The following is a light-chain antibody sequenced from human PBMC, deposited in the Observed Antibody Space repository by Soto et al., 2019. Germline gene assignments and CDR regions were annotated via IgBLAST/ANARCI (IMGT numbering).Light chain of an antibody. Sequence: DIQMTQSPSSLSASVGDRVTITCRASQSISSYLNWYQQKPGKAPKLLIYAASSLQSGVPSRFSGSGSGTDFTRTIRSLQPEDFATYYCQQSYSTPITFGQGTRLEIK. J-gene: IGKJ5*01. CDR2: AAS. V-gene: IGKV1-39*01. CDR1: QSISSY. CDR3: QQSYSTPIT.